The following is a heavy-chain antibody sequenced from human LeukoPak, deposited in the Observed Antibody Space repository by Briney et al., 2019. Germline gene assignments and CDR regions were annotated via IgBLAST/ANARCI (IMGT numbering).Heavy chain of an antibody. J-gene: IGHJ4*02. D-gene: IGHD3-9*01. CDR2: INHSGST. Sequence: SETLSLTCAVYGGSFSGYYWSWIRQPPGKGLEWIGEINHSGSTNYNPSLTSRVTISVDTSKNQFSLRLGSVTAADTAVYYCARKLVLRYSRGYFDYWGQGTLVTVSS. CDR1: GGSFSGYY. CDR3: ARKLVLRYSRGYFDY. V-gene: IGHV4-34*01.